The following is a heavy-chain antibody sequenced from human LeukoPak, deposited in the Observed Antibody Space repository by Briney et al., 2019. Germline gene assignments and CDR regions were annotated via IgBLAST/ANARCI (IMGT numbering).Heavy chain of an antibody. CDR3: ARGKEQQLYAFDI. CDR2: IWFDGSNK. CDR1: GFTFSSYG. V-gene: IGHV3-33*01. J-gene: IGHJ3*02. Sequence: PGRSLRLSCAASGFTFSSYGMHWVRQAPGKGLEWLAVIWFDGSNKYYADSVKGRFTISRDNSKNTLYLQMNSLSAEDTAVYYCARGKEQQLYAFDIWGQGTMVTVSS. D-gene: IGHD6-13*01.